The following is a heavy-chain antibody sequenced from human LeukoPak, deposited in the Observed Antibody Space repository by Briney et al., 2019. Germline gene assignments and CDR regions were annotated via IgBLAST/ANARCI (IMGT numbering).Heavy chain of an antibody. Sequence: PSETLSLTCTVSGGSISSHYWSWIRQPPGKGLEWIGYIYYSGSTNYNPSLKSRVTISVDTSKKQVSLKLNSVTAADTAVYFCARTRHGHYYYMDVWGKGTTVTVSS. V-gene: IGHV4-59*11. J-gene: IGHJ6*03. CDR1: GGSISSHY. CDR3: ARTRHGHYYYMDV. CDR2: IYYSGST.